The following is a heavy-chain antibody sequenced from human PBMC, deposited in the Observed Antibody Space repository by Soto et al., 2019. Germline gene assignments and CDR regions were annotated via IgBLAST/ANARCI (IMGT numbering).Heavy chain of an antibody. V-gene: IGHV3-30*18. CDR2: ISYDGSNK. CDR1: GFTFSIYG. J-gene: IGHJ4*02. Sequence: PVGSLRLSCAASGFTFSIYGMHWVRQAPGKGLEWVAVISYDGSNKYYADSVKGRFTISRDNSKNTLYLQMNSLRAEDTAVYYCAKIHEYSSGLFDYWGQGTLVTVSS. D-gene: IGHD6-19*01. CDR3: AKIHEYSSGLFDY.